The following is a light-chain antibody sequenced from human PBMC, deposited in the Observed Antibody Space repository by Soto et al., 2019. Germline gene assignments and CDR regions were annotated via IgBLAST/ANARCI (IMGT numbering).Light chain of an antibody. CDR3: CSSAGTYTSV. J-gene: IGLJ3*02. Sequence: QSALTQPASVSGSPGQSVTISCTGTSSDVGGYNYVSWYQQHPGKAPKLMISDVSKRPSGVPDRFSGSKSGNTASLTISGLQAEDEADYYCCSSAGTYTSVFGGGTQLTVL. CDR2: DVS. CDR1: SSDVGGYNY. V-gene: IGLV2-11*01.